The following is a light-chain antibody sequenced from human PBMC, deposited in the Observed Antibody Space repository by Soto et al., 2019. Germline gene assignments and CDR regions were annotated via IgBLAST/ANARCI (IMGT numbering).Light chain of an antibody. CDR3: QQRSNWPT. CDR1: QSVSSY. J-gene: IGKJ1*01. CDR2: DAS. Sequence: EIVMTQSPATLSVSPGERATLSCTASQSVSSYLAWYQQKPGQAPRLLIYDASNRATGIPARFSGSGSGTDFTLTISSLEPEDFAVYYCQQRSNWPTFGQGTKVDIK. V-gene: IGKV3-11*01.